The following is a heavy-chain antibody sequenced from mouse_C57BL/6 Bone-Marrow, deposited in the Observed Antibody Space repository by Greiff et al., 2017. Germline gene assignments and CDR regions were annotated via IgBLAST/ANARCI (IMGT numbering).Heavy chain of an antibody. CDR3: AKGTVVAHYAMDY. Sequence: VQLQQSGAELARPGASVKLSCKASGYTFTSYGISWVKQRTGQGLEWIGEIYPRSGNTYYNEKFKGKATLTADKSSSTAYMELRSLKSEDSAVYFCAKGTVVAHYAMDYWGQGTSVTVSS. CDR1: GYTFTSYG. V-gene: IGHV1-81*01. CDR2: IYPRSGNT. J-gene: IGHJ4*01. D-gene: IGHD1-1*01.